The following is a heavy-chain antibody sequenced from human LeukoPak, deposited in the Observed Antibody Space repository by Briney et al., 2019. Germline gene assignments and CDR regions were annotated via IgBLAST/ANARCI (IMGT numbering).Heavy chain of an antibody. CDR1: GGSFSGYY. J-gene: IGHJ4*02. Sequence: SETLSLTCAVYGGSFSGYYWSWIRQPPGKGLEWIGEINHSGSTNYNPSLKSRVTISVDTSKNQFSLKLSSVTAAVTAVYYCARLISSSWAVSPYQYYFDYWGQGTLVTVSS. CDR3: ARLISSSWAVSPYQYYFDY. V-gene: IGHV4-34*01. D-gene: IGHD6-13*01. CDR2: INHSGST.